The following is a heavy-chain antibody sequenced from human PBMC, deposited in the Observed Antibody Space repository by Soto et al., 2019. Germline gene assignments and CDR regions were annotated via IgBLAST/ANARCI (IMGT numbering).Heavy chain of an antibody. Sequence: SGPTLVNPTQTLTLTCTFSGFSLSTSGMCVSWIRQPPGKALEWLARIDWDDDKYYSTSLKTRLTISKDTSKNRVVLTMTNMDPVDTATYYCARAMITFGGVIFDPWGQGTLVTVSS. J-gene: IGHJ5*02. CDR1: GFSLSTSGMC. V-gene: IGHV2-70*11. CDR3: ARAMITFGGVIFDP. CDR2: IDWDDDK. D-gene: IGHD3-16*02.